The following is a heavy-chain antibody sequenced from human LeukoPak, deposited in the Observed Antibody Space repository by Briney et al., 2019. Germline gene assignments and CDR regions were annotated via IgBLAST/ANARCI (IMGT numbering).Heavy chain of an antibody. D-gene: IGHD3-10*01. CDR3: ARDAGFGESDYYYYGMDV. J-gene: IGHJ6*02. Sequence: PGGSLRLSCEASGYTFTNYGVHWVRQAPGKGLEWVAVISSEGGNEYYADSVKGRFTISRDNAKNSLYLQMNSLRDEDTAVYYCARDAGFGESDYYYYGMDVWGQGTTVTVSS. CDR1: GYTFTNYG. V-gene: IGHV3-33*08. CDR2: ISSEGGNE.